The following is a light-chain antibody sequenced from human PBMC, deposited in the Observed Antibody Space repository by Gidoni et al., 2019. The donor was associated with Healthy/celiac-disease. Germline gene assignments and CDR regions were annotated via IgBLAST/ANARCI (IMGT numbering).Light chain of an antibody. Sequence: EIVSTQSPATLSLSPGERATLSCRASQSVSSYLAWYQQKPGQAPRLLIYDASNRATGIPARFSGSGSGTYFTLTISSLEPEDFAVYYCQQRSNWPPITFGQGTRLEIK. CDR3: QQRSNWPPIT. CDR1: QSVSSY. J-gene: IGKJ5*01. CDR2: DAS. V-gene: IGKV3-11*01.